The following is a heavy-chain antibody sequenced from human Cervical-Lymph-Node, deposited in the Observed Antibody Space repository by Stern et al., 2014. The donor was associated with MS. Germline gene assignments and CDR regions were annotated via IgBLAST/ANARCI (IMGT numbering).Heavy chain of an antibody. CDR2: IGGSGANK. CDR3: AKDLQKHGYNLFYLED. CDR1: GFTFSTYT. V-gene: IGHV3-23*04. J-gene: IGHJ4*01. Sequence: EVQLVESGGGLVQPGGSLRLSCAASGFTFSTYTMIWVRQAPGKGLDWVSSIGGSGANKYSADSVRGRFTISRDNSKNTLYLQMNSLRAEDTAVYFCAKDLQKHGYNLFYLEDCGHGTLVTVSS. D-gene: IGHD5-24*01.